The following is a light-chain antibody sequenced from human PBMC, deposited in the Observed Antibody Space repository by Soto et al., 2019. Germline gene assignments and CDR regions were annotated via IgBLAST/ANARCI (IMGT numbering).Light chain of an antibody. V-gene: IGKV3-20*01. J-gene: IGKJ3*01. Sequence: EIVLTQSPGTLSLSPGARATLSCRASQSVSSSFLAWYQQKPGQAPRLLIYGASSRATGIPDRFSGSGSGTDFTLTISRLEPEDFAVYYCQQHYDSSLFTGGPGTKVDIK. CDR3: QQHYDSSLFT. CDR2: GAS. CDR1: QSVSSSF.